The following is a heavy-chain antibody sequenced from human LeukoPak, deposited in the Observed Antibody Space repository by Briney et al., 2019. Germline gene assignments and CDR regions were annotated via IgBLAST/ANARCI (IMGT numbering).Heavy chain of an antibody. CDR3: ARDPILGYCSSTSCSDY. V-gene: IGHV4-30-4*08. J-gene: IGHJ4*02. D-gene: IGHD2-2*01. CDR1: GGSIISGDYY. Sequence: SETLSLTCIVSGGSIISGDYYWSWIRQPPGKGLEWIGYIYHNGDTYYNPSLKSRVSISVDTSKNRFSLKLSSVTAADTAVYYCARDPILGYCSSTSCSDYWGQGTLVTVSS. CDR2: IYHNGDT.